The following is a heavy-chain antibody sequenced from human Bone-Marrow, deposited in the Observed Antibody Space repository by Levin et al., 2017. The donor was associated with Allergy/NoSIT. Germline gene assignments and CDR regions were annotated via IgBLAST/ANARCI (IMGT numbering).Heavy chain of an antibody. CDR3: ARETLVAAAVNSHYYYGLDV. V-gene: IGHV7-4-1*02. CDR1: GYTFTSHS. CDR2: INTDTGNP. Sequence: ASVKVSCKASGYTFTSHSMNWVRQAPGQGLEWIGWINTDTGNPTYAPGVTGRFVFSLDTSVSTAYLQNNDLKPEDTAVYFCARETLVAAAVNSHYYYGLDVWGQGTTVTVSS. D-gene: IGHD6-13*01. J-gene: IGHJ6*02.